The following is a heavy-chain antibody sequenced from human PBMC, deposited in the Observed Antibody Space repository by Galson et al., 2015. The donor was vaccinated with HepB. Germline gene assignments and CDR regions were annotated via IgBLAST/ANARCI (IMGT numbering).Heavy chain of an antibody. V-gene: IGHV3-30*04. J-gene: IGHJ4*02. Sequence: SLRLSCAASGFTFSSYAMHWVRQAPGKGLEWVAVISYDGSNKYYADSVKGRFTISRDNSKNTLYLQMNSQRAEDTAVYYCARTTRGYFDYWGQGTLVTVST. CDR2: ISYDGSNK. CDR3: ARTTRGYFDY. CDR1: GFTFSSYA. D-gene: IGHD4-17*01.